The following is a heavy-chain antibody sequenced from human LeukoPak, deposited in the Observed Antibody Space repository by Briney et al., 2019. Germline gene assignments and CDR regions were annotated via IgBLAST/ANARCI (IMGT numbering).Heavy chain of an antibody. CDR3: AKGGVVAGTGLSH. CDR1: GFTFDDYA. D-gene: IGHD6-19*01. Sequence: GRSLRLSCAASGFTFDDYAMHWVRQAPGKGLEWVSGISWNSGSIGYVDSVKGRFTISRDNAKNSLYLQMNSLRAEDTALYYCAKGGVVAGTGLSHWGQGTLVTVS. J-gene: IGHJ4*02. CDR2: ISWNSGSI. V-gene: IGHV3-9*01.